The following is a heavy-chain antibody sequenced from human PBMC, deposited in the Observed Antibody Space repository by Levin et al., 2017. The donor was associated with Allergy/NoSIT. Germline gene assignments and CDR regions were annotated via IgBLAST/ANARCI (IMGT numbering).Heavy chain of an antibody. V-gene: IGHV3-23*01. D-gene: IGHD6-19*01. J-gene: IGHJ5*02. CDR3: AKGADSSGWYPGVNWFDP. CDR1: GFTFSSYA. CDR2: ISGSGGST. Sequence: GGSLRLSCAASGFTFSSYAMSWVRQAPGKGLEWVSAISGSGGSTYYADSVKGRFTISRDNSKNTLYLQMNSLRAEDTAVYYCAKGADSSGWYPGVNWFDPWGQGTLVTVSS.